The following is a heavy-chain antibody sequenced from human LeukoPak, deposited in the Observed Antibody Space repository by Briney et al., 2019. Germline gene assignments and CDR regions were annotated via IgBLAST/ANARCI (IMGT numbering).Heavy chain of an antibody. D-gene: IGHD3-22*01. Sequence: PGGSLRLSCAASGFTVSSNYMNWVRQAPGKGLEWVSVIYSGGATYYADSVKGRFTISRDNSKNTLFLQMNSLRAEDTAVYYCAREYPGHYYDSSGYYSNDALDIWGQGTMVTVS. J-gene: IGHJ3*02. CDR2: IYSGGAT. CDR3: AREYPGHYYDSSGYYSNDALDI. V-gene: IGHV3-53*01. CDR1: GFTVSSNY.